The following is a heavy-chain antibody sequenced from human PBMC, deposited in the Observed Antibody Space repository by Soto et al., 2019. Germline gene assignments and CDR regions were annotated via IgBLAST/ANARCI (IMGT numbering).Heavy chain of an antibody. CDR3: AAELHLGELGYYGLDV. J-gene: IGHJ6*02. CDR2: IIPIFGTA. Sequence: QVQLVQSGAEVKKPGSSVMVSCKASGGTFSSYAISWVRQAPGQGLEWMGGIIPIFGTANYAQKFQGRVTITADKSTSTVYMELYSLRSEDTAVYYCAAELHLGELGYYGLDVWGQGTTVTVSS. D-gene: IGHD3-16*01. V-gene: IGHV1-69*06. CDR1: GGTFSSYA.